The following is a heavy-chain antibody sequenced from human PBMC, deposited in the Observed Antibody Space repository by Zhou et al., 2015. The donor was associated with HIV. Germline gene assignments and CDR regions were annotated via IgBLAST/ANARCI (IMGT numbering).Heavy chain of an antibody. CDR2: IIPIFGTA. CDR3: ARDREDGYNRGAHY. Sequence: QVQLVQSGAEVKKPGSSVKVSCKASGGTFSSYAISWVRQAPGQGLEWMGGIIPIFGTANYAQKFQGRVTITADESTSTAYMELSSLRSEDTAVYYCARDREDGYNRGAHYWGQGTLVTVSS. D-gene: IGHD5-24*01. CDR1: GGTFSSYA. J-gene: IGHJ4*02. V-gene: IGHV1-69*01.